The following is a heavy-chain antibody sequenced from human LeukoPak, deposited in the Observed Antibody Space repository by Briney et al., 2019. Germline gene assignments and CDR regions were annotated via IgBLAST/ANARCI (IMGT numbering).Heavy chain of an antibody. V-gene: IGHV1-2*06. CDR3: ARDYCSSTSCLFDY. CDR1: GGTFSSYA. CDR2: INPNSGDT. J-gene: IGHJ4*02. D-gene: IGHD2-2*01. Sequence: RGASMKVSCKASGGTFSSYAISWVRQAPGQGLEWMGRINPNSGDTNYAQKFQGRVTMTRDTSISTAYMELSRLRSDDTAVYYCARDYCSSTSCLFDYWGQGTLVTVSS.